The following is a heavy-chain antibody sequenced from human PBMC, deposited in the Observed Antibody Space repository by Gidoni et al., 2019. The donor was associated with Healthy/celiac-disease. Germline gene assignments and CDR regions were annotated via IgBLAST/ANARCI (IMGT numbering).Heavy chain of an antibody. CDR1: GGYISTGGYS. CDR2: IYHSGST. J-gene: IGHJ4*02. Sequence: LQLQESGSGLVKPSQTLSLTCAVSGGYISTGGYSWSWIRQPPGKGMEWIGYIYHSGSTYYNPSLKRRVTISVDRSKNQFARKLSSVTAADTAVYYCARGDRGTTGFDYWGQGTLVTVSS. V-gene: IGHV4-30-2*01. D-gene: IGHD2-21*02. CDR3: ARGDRGTTGFDY.